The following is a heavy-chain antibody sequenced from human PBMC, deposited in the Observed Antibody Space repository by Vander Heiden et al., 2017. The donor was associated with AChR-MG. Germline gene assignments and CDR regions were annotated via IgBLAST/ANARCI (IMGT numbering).Heavy chain of an antibody. CDR3: AGDKSSSFDY. V-gene: IGHV3-30-3*01. Sequence: QVQLVESGGGVVQPGRSLRLSCSASEFTFSSYAMHWVRQAPGKGLEWVALISYDGGNKYYADSVKGRFTISRDNSKNTLYVQMNSLRTEDTAVYYCAGDKSSSFDYWGQGTLVTVSS. D-gene: IGHD3-10*01. J-gene: IGHJ4*02. CDR1: EFTFSSYA. CDR2: ISYDGGNK.